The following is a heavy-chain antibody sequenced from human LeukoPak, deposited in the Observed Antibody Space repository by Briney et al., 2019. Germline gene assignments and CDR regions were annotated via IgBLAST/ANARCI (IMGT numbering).Heavy chain of an antibody. CDR2: IRYDGSNK. D-gene: IGHD2-21*02. Sequence: TAGYLTLSSAGSGFTFSSYDMHWVRQAPGQGLEWLAFIRYDGSNKYYADSVKGRFTISRDNSKNTLYLQMNSLRAEDTAVYYCANGPSRVTEQNFGDAFDIWGQGTMVTVSS. CDR1: GFTFSSYD. CDR3: ANGPSRVTEQNFGDAFDI. V-gene: IGHV3-30*02. J-gene: IGHJ3*02.